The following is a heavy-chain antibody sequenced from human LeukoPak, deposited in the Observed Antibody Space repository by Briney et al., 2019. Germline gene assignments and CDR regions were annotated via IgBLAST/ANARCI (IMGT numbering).Heavy chain of an antibody. D-gene: IGHD2-2*01. CDR1: GCTFSSYW. Sequence: GGSLRLSCAVSGCTFSSYWMHWVRQAPGKGLGWVSRINSDGSSTSYADSVKGRFTISRDNAKNTLYLQMNSLRAEDTAVYYCARASRYCSSTSCYPKYWGQGTLVTVSS. CDR2: INSDGSST. CDR3: ARASRYCSSTSCYPKY. J-gene: IGHJ4*02. V-gene: IGHV3-74*01.